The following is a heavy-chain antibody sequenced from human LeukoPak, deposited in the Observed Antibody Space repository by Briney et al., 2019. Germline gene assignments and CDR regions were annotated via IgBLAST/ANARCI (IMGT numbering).Heavy chain of an antibody. Sequence: ASVKVSCKASGGTFSSYAISWVRQAPGQGLEWMGGIIPIFGTANYAQKFQGRVTITADESTSTAYMELSSLRSEDTAVYYCARERDHYNFWSGYYDYWGQGTLVTVPS. V-gene: IGHV1-69*13. CDR1: GGTFSSYA. CDR3: ARERDHYNFWSGYYDY. CDR2: IIPIFGTA. D-gene: IGHD3-3*01. J-gene: IGHJ4*02.